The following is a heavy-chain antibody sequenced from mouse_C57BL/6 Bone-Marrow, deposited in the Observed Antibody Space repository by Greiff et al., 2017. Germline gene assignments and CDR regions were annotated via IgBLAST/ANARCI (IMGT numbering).Heavy chain of an antibody. CDR2: IPPNSGST. Sequence: QVQLQQPGAELVKPGASVKLSCKASGYTFTSYWMHWVKQRPGQGLEWIGMIPPNSGSTNYNEKFKSKATLTVDKSSSTAYMQLSSLTSEDSAVYYCARPYYYGSSPWFAYWGQGTLVTVSA. CDR1: GYTFTSYW. CDR3: ARPYYYGSSPWFAY. D-gene: IGHD1-1*01. V-gene: IGHV1-64*01. J-gene: IGHJ3*01.